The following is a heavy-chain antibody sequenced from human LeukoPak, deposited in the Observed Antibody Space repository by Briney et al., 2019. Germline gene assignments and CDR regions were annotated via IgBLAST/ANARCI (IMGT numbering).Heavy chain of an antibody. D-gene: IGHD2-21*02. CDR2: MYYTGST. Sequence: SETLSLTCTVSGGSIRSYYWTWIRQPPGKGLEWIGYMYYTGSTKYNPSLKSRVSISVDTSKNQFSLTLTSVTAADTAVYYCAAVVVSGAPYFDYWGQGTLVTVSS. V-gene: IGHV4-59*03. CDR1: GGSIRSYY. J-gene: IGHJ4*02. CDR3: AAVVVSGAPYFDY.